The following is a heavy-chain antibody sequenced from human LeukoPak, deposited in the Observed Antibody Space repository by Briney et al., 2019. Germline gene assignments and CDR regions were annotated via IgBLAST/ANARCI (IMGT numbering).Heavy chain of an antibody. Sequence: ASVKVSCKASGYTFTSYDINWVRQATGQGLEWMGWMNPNSGNTGYAQKFQGRVTMTRNTSISTAYMELSSLRSEDTAVYYSVVTTVVTPINWYFDLWGRGTLVTVSS. J-gene: IGHJ2*01. CDR3: VVTTVVTPINWYFDL. CDR2: MNPNSGNT. CDR1: GYTFTSYD. V-gene: IGHV1-8*01. D-gene: IGHD4-23*01.